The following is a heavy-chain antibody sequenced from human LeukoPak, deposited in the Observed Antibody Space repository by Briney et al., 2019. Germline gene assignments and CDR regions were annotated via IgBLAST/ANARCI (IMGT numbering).Heavy chain of an antibody. D-gene: IGHD3-10*01. CDR3: ARGQGQLWFGELVWYFDL. J-gene: IGHJ2*01. Sequence: SETLSLTCAVYGGSFSGYYWSWIRQPPGKGLEWIGEINHSGSTNYNPSLKSRVTISVDTSKNQFSLKLSSVTAADTAAYYCARGQGQLWFGELVWYFDLWGRGTLVTVSS. CDR1: GGSFSGYY. V-gene: IGHV4-34*01. CDR2: INHSGST.